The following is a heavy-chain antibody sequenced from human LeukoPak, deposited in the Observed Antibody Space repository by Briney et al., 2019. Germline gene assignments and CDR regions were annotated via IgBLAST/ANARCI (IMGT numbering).Heavy chain of an antibody. J-gene: IGHJ3*02. V-gene: IGHV3-23*01. CDR1: GFTFSNYA. D-gene: IGHD3-16*01. CDR3: AEEGENYAFVI. CDR2: ISGSGGST. Sequence: GGSLRLSCAASGFTFSNYAMTWVRQAPGKGLEWVSAISGSGGSTYYADSVKGRFTSSRDNSKNTLYLQMNSMRAEDTAIYYCAEEGENYAFVIWGQGTMVTVSS.